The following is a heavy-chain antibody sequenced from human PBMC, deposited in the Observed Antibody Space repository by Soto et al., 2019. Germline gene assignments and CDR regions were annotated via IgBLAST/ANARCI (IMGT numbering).Heavy chain of an antibody. CDR1: GGSVSSGSYY. V-gene: IGHV4-61*01. CDR2: TYYSGST. D-gene: IGHD2-15*01. J-gene: IGHJ6*02. CDR3: ARATGSGYCSGGSCYYGMDV. Sequence: SETLSLTCTVSGGSVSSGSYYWSWIRQPPGKGLEWIGYTYYSGSTNYNPSLKSRVTISVDTSKNQFSLKLSSVTAADTAVYYCARATGSGYCSGGSCYYGMDVWGQGTTVTVSS.